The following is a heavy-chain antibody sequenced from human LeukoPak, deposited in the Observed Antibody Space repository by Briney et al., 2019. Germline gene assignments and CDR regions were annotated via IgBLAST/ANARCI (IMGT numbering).Heavy chain of an antibody. CDR3: ARIPSLLQYQSNDAFDI. CDR2: IYPGDSDT. D-gene: IGHD4-11*01. Sequence: KSGESLKISCKGSGCSFTSYWIGWVRQMPGKGLEWMGIIYPGDSDTRYSPSFQGQVTISADKSISTAYLQWSSLKASDTAMYYCARIPSLLQYQSNDAFDIWGQGTMVTVSS. CDR1: GCSFTSYW. J-gene: IGHJ3*02. V-gene: IGHV5-51*01.